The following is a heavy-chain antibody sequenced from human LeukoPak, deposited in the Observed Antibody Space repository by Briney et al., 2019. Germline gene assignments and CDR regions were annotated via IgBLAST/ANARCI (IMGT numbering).Heavy chain of an antibody. CDR3: ARRAPGFSSGWLDY. CDR1: GFTFSSYA. J-gene: IGHJ4*02. D-gene: IGHD6-19*01. V-gene: IGHV3-64*01. CDR2: ISSNGGST. Sequence: PGGSLRLSCAASGFTFSSYAIHWVRQAPGKGLEYVAAISSNGGSTFYANSVEGRFIVSRDNSKNTLSLQMGSLRTEDLAMYYCARRAPGFSSGWLDYWGQGTPVTVSS.